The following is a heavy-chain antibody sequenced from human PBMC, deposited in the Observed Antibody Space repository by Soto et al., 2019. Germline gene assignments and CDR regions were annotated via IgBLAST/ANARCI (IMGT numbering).Heavy chain of an antibody. V-gene: IGHV3-30-3*01. D-gene: IGHD2-8*01. CDR1: GFTFSSFA. J-gene: IGHJ1*01. CDR2: ISDDGAVI. Sequence: QVQLVESGGGVVQPGRSLTISRAASGFTFSSFAMHWLRQAPGKGPERVLVISDDGAVIFQSDSVKGRFIISRDNAENKVYLQKNSMRVEDTALYYCARGYEGGANGLVYFHPWGPGTLVTVFS. CDR3: ARGYEGGANGLVYFHP.